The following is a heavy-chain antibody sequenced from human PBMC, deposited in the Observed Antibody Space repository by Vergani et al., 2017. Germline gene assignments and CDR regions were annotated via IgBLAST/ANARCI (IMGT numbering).Heavy chain of an antibody. CDR2: IHRSRST. Sequence: QVQLQESGPGLVKPSGTLSLTCAVYGGSISSDNWWNWVRQAPGKGLQWIGEIHRSRSTNYNPSLRRRVTISLDKSKNQFSLKLSSVTAADTAVYYCTRHWAVVAANNWFDPWGQGTLVTVSS. V-gene: IGHV4-4*02. CDR3: TRHWAVVAANNWFDP. J-gene: IGHJ5*02. CDR1: GGSISSDNW. D-gene: IGHD2-15*01.